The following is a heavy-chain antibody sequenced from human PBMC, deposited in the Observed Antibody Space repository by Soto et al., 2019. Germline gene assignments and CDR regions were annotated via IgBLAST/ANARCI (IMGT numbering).Heavy chain of an antibody. CDR3: ATSSIAGFDY. Sequence: SETLSLTCTVSGGSISSGGYYWSWIRQHPGKGLEWIGYIYYSGSTNYNPSLKSRVTISVDTSKNQFSLKLSSVTAADTAVYYCATSSIAGFDYWGQGTLVTVSS. CDR1: GGSISSGGYY. D-gene: IGHD6-6*01. V-gene: IGHV4-61*08. J-gene: IGHJ4*02. CDR2: IYYSGST.